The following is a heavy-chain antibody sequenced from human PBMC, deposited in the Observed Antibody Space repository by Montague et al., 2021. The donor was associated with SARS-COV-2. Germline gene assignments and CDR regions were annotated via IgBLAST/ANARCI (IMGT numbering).Heavy chain of an antibody. CDR3: VRRKAGNVAPYYFDY. V-gene: IGHV4-39*01. CDR2: IFYDGSS. D-gene: IGHD4-23*01. Sequence: SETLSLTCTVSGVSISSAPYCWGWVRQTPGKGLEWIGNIFYDGSSRSNPSLNSRVTISVDTSKSQLSLRLSSVTAADTAVYFCVRRKAGNVAPYYFDYWGQGTVVTVSS. J-gene: IGHJ4*02. CDR1: GVSISSAPYC.